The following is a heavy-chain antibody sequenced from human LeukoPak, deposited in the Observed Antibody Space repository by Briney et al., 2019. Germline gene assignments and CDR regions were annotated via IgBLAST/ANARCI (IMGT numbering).Heavy chain of an antibody. Sequence: GASVKVSCKASGYTFTSYDINWVRQATGQGLEWMGWMNPNSGNSGYAQKFQGRVTMTRDTSISTAYMDLSSLISEDTAVYYCARLIVATTHIDYWGQGTLVTVSS. CDR3: ARLIVATTHIDY. J-gene: IGHJ4*02. CDR2: MNPNSGNS. CDR1: GYTFTSYD. D-gene: IGHD5-12*01. V-gene: IGHV1-8*01.